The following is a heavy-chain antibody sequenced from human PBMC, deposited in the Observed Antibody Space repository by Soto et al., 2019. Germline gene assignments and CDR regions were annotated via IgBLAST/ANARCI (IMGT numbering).Heavy chain of an antibody. CDR3: PTDGKIAARPNYFDY. Sequence: GGSLRLSCAASGFTFSSYAMSWVRQAPGKGLEWVSAISGSGGSTYYADSVKGRFTISRDNSKNTLYLQMNSLRAEDTAVYYCPTDGKIAARPNYFDYWGQGTLVTVSS. CDR2: ISGSGGST. J-gene: IGHJ4*02. V-gene: IGHV3-23*01. D-gene: IGHD6-6*01. CDR1: GFTFSSYA.